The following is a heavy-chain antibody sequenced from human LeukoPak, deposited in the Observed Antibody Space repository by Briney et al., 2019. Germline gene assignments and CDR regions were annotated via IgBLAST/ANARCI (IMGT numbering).Heavy chain of an antibody. CDR2: ISVYNGNT. V-gene: IGHV1-18*01. D-gene: IGHD3-10*01. J-gene: IGHJ4*02. Sequence: AASVKVSCKASGYTFTSYGINWVRQAPGQGLEWMGWISVYNGNTNYAQKLQGRVIMTTDTSTSTAYMELRSLRSDDTAVYYCARDVEWFGGLSLPDYWGQGTLVTVSS. CDR3: ARDVEWFGGLSLPDY. CDR1: GYTFTSYG.